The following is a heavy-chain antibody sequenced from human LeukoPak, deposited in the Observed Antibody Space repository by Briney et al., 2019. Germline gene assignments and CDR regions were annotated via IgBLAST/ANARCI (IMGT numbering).Heavy chain of an antibody. D-gene: IGHD6-19*01. CDR3: ARDLPGYSSGWYAGGGYYYYYMDV. V-gene: IGHV4-34*01. Sequence: SETLSLTCAVSGGSLSGYYWTWIRQPPGKGLEWIGEINHSGSTNYNPSLKSRVTISVDTSRKQFFLRLSSVTAADTAVYYCARDLPGYSSGWYAGGGYYYYYMDVWGKGTTVTISS. J-gene: IGHJ6*03. CDR1: GGSLSGYY. CDR2: INHSGST.